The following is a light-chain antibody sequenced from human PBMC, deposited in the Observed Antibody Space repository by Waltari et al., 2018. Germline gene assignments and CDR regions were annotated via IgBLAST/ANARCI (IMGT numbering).Light chain of an antibody. J-gene: IGKJ1*01. Sequence: DIVLTQSPATLSLSPGERAPLSSRPRQSVSSYLAWSPQKPGPAPAPLIHDASTTATAIPARSSGSASGTDVTLTISSLEPEECAVYYCHHRSNWPPWTFGQGTKGEIK. CDR1: QSVSSY. V-gene: IGKV3-11*01. CDR2: DAS. CDR3: HHRSNWPPWT.